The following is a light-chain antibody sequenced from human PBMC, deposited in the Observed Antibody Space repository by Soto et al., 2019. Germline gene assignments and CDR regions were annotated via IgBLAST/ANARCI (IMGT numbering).Light chain of an antibody. CDR1: TGTVTSGHY. CDR2: DTV. V-gene: IGLV7-46*01. CDR3: LLSYNGPDV. J-gene: IGLJ1*01. Sequence: QAVVTQEPALTVSPGGTLTLTCGSSTGTVTSGHYPYWFQQKPGQAPRTLIYDTVKKHSWTPARFSGSLLGGKAALTLSGAQPEDEADYYCLLSYNGPDVFGPGTKVTVL.